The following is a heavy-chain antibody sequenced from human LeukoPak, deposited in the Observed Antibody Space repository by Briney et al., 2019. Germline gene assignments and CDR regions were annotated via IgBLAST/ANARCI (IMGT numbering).Heavy chain of an antibody. CDR2: ISYDGSNK. D-gene: IGHD2-21*02. J-gene: IGHJ5*02. Sequence: GGSLRLSCAASGFTFSSYAMHWVRQAPGKGLEWVAVISYDGSNKYYADSVKGRFTISRDNSKNTLYLQMNSLRAEDTAMYYCARDMGLAVAVVTAYNWFDPWGQGTLVTVSS. V-gene: IGHV3-30*04. CDR3: ARDMGLAVAVVTAYNWFDP. CDR1: GFTFSSYA.